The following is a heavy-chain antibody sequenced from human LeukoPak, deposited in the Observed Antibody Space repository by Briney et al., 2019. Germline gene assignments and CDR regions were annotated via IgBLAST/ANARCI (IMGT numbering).Heavy chain of an antibody. Sequence: SETLSLTCAVYGGSFSGYYWSWIRQPPGKGLEWIGEINHSGSTNYNPSLKSRVTISVDTSKNQFSLKLSSVTAADTAVYYCARGGYYGSGSYYSLDYWGQGTLVTVSS. V-gene: IGHV4-34*01. CDR1: GGSFSGYY. D-gene: IGHD3-10*01. CDR3: ARGGYYGSGSYYSLDY. CDR2: INHSGST. J-gene: IGHJ4*02.